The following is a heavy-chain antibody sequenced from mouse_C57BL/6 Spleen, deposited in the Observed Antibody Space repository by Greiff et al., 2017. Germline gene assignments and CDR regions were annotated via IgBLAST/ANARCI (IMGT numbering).Heavy chain of an antibody. CDR1: GFNIKDDY. CDR3: TTDYDRAMDY. V-gene: IGHV14-4*01. D-gene: IGHD2-4*01. CDR2: IDPENGDT. Sequence: VQLQQSGAELVGPGASVKLSCTASGFNIKDDYMHWVKQRPEQGLEWIGWIDPENGDTEYASKFQGKATITADTSSNTAYLQLSSLTSEDTAVYYCTTDYDRAMDYWGQGTSVTVSS. J-gene: IGHJ4*01.